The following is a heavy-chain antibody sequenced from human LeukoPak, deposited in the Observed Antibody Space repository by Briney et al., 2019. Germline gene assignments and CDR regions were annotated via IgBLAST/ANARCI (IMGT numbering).Heavy chain of an antibody. CDR3: ARSSIVLREGFDY. D-gene: IGHD3-16*02. V-gene: IGHV4-61*02. CDR1: GGSISSGSYY. J-gene: IGHJ4*02. Sequence: SETLSLTCTVSGGSISSGSYYWSWIRQPAGKGLEWIGRIYTSGSTNYNPSLKSRVTISVDTSKNQFSLRLTSMTAADTAVYYCARSSIVLREGFDYWGQGTLVTVSS. CDR2: IYTSGST.